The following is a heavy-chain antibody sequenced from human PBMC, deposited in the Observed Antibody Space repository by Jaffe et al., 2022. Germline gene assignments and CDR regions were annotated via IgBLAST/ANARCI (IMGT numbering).Heavy chain of an antibody. D-gene: IGHD3-22*01. CDR2: IRYDGSNK. CDR3: AKDLYDSSGYYYEAEYFQH. Sequence: QVQLVESGGGVVQPGGSLRLSCAASGFTFSSYGMHWVRQAPGKGLEWVAFIRYDGSNKYYADSVKGRFTISRDNSKNTLYLQMNSLRAEDTAVYYCAKDLYDSSGYYYEAEYFQHWGQGTLVTVSS. CDR1: GFTFSSYG. V-gene: IGHV3-30*02. J-gene: IGHJ1*01.